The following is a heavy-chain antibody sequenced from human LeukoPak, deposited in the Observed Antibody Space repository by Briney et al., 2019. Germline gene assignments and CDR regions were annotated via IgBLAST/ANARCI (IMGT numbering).Heavy chain of an antibody. J-gene: IGHJ4*02. CDR2: ISTGGSTI. D-gene: IGHD3-10*01. Sequence: PGGSLRLSCAASGFTFSSYSMNWVRQAPGKGLEWVSYISTGGSTIYHADSVKGRFTVSRDNAKNSLYLQMYSLRDEDTAVYYCARVRGFYASGSYLDYWGQGALVTVSS. CDR3: ARVRGFYASGSYLDY. V-gene: IGHV3-48*02. CDR1: GFTFSSYS.